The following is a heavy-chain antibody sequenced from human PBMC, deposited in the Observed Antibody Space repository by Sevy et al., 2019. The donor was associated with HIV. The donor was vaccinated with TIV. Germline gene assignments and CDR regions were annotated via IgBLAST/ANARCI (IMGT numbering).Heavy chain of an antibody. V-gene: IGHV3-23*01. CDR3: AKNSIAVAGTNLGY. Sequence: GGSLRLSCAASGFTFSSYAMSWVRQAPGKGLEWVSAISGSGGSTYYADSVKGRFTISRDDSKNTLYLQMNSLRAEDTAVYYCAKNSIAVAGTNLGYWGQGTLVTVSS. D-gene: IGHD6-19*01. CDR2: ISGSGGST. J-gene: IGHJ4*02. CDR1: GFTFSSYA.